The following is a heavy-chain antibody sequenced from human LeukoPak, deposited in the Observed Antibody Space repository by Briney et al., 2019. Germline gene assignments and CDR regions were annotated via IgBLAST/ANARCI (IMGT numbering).Heavy chain of an antibody. CDR2: IKQDGSEK. CDR1: GFTFSSYA. CDR3: ARVLGVEMATGGIFDY. V-gene: IGHV3-7*01. Sequence: PGGSLRLSCAASGFTFSSYAMSWVRQAPGKGLEWVANIKQDGSEKYYVDSVKGRFTISRDNAKNSLYLQMNSLRAEDTAVYYCARVLGVEMATGGIFDYWGQGTLVTVSS. D-gene: IGHD5-24*01. J-gene: IGHJ4*02.